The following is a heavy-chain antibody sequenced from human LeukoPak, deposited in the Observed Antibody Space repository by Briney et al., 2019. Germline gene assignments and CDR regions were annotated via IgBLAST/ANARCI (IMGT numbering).Heavy chain of an antibody. CDR3: ARSIAVAGDDLDY. V-gene: IGHV3-30-3*01. J-gene: IGHJ4*02. D-gene: IGHD6-19*01. Sequence: PGRSLRPSCAASGFTFSSYAMHWVRQAPGKGLEWVAVISYDGSNKYYADSVKGRFTISRDNSKNTLYLQMNSLRAEDTAVYYCARSIAVAGDDLDYWGQGTLVTVSS. CDR2: ISYDGSNK. CDR1: GFTFSSYA.